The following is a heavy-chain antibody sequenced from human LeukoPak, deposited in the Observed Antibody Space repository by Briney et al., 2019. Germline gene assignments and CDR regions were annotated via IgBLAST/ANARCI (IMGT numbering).Heavy chain of an antibody. CDR3: MLLWAFTVTTSRRANG. CDR1: GFTFSSYE. Sequence: GGSLRLSCAASGFTFSSYEMNWVRQAPGKGLEWVSYISSSGSTIYYADSVKGRFTISRDNAKNSLYLQMNSLKTEDTAVYYCMLLWAFTVTTSRRANGWGQGTLVTVSS. D-gene: IGHD4-17*01. CDR2: ISSSGSTI. V-gene: IGHV3-48*03. J-gene: IGHJ4*02.